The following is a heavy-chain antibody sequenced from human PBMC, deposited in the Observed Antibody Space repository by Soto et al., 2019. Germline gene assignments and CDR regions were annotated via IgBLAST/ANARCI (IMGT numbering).Heavy chain of an antibody. CDR2: IYSSGST. V-gene: IGHV4-31*11. D-gene: IGHD6-6*01. Sequence: QVQLQESGPRLVKPSQTLSLSCAVSGGSIISASYSWNWIRQSPGRGLEWIGHIYSSGSTYYNPSLQGRVSLSGDKSNHQFSLKLTSVTAADTAVYFCAREDAARIERWFDAWGQGILVTVSS. CDR1: GGSIISASYS. CDR3: AREDAARIERWFDA. J-gene: IGHJ5*02.